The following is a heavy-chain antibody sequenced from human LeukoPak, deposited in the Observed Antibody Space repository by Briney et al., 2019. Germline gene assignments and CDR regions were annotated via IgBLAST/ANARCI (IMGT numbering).Heavy chain of an antibody. Sequence: ASVKVSCKVSGYTLTELSTHWVRQAPGKGLEWMGGFDPEDGETIYAQKFQGRVTMTEDTSTDTAYMELSSLRSEDTAVYYCATGKVRDYCDSSGYHNWFDPWGQGTLVTVSS. CDR1: GYTLTELS. CDR2: FDPEDGET. V-gene: IGHV1-24*01. J-gene: IGHJ5*02. CDR3: ATGKVRDYCDSSGYHNWFDP. D-gene: IGHD3-22*01.